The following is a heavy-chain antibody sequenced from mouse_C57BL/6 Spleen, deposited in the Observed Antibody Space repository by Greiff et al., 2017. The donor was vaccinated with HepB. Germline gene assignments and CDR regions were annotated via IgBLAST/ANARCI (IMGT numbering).Heavy chain of an antibody. J-gene: IGHJ1*03. D-gene: IGHD3-1*01. CDR2: ISNGGGST. CDR1: GFTFSDYY. Sequence: EVKLMESGGGLVQPGGSLKLSCAASGFTFSDYYMYWVRQTPEKRLEWVAYISNGGGSTYYPDTVKGRFTISRDNAKNTLYLQMSRLKSEDTAMYYCARHGANPWYFDVWGTGTTVTVSS. V-gene: IGHV5-12*01. CDR3: ARHGANPWYFDV.